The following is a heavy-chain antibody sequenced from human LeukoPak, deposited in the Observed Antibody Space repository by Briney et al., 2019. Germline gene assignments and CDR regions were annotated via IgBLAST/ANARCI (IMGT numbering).Heavy chain of an antibody. CDR1: GFTFSSYA. CDR2: IYYSGST. J-gene: IGHJ4*02. CDR3: ARGRPYSGGYHLDY. D-gene: IGHD1-26*01. Sequence: PGGSLRLSCAASGFTFSSYAMSWVRQPPGKGLEWIGNIYYSGSTYYNPSLKSRVTMSVDTSKNQFFLKLNSVTAADTAVYYCARGRPYSGGYHLDYWGQGTLVTVSA. V-gene: IGHV4-59*04.